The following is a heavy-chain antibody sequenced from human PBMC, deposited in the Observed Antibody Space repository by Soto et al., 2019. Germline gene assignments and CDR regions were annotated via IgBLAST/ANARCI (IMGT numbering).Heavy chain of an antibody. CDR1: GGTFSSYA. D-gene: IGHD3-3*01. Sequence: SVKVSCKASGGTFSSYAISWVRQAPGQGLEWMGGIIPIFGTANYTQKFQGRVTITADESTSTAYMELSSLRSEDTAVYYCARWGQNTIFGEFPYYYGMDVWGQGTTVTVSS. CDR2: IIPIFGTA. V-gene: IGHV1-69*13. CDR3: ARWGQNTIFGEFPYYYGMDV. J-gene: IGHJ6*02.